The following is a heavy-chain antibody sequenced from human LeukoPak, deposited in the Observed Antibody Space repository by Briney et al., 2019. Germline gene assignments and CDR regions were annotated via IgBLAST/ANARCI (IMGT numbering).Heavy chain of an antibody. CDR1: GGSFSGYY. D-gene: IGHD3-10*01. CDR3: ARGVTMVRGVTQPWFDP. J-gene: IGHJ5*02. Sequence: PSETLSLTCAVYGGSFSGYYWSWIRQPPGKGLEWIGYIYHSGSTYYNPSLKSRVTISVDRSKNQFSLKLSSVTAADTAVYYCARGVTMVRGVTQPWFDPWGQGTLVTVSS. CDR2: IYHSGST. V-gene: IGHV4-34*01.